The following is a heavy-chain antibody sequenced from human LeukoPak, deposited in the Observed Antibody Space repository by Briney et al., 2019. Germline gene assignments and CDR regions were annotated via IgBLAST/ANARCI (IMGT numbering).Heavy chain of an antibody. J-gene: IGHJ1*01. CDR1: GFTFSSYA. V-gene: IGHV3-23*01. D-gene: IGHD5-18*01. Sequence: GGSLRLPCAASGFTFSSYAMSWVRQAPGKGLEWVSAISGSGGSTYYADSVKGRFTISRDNSKNTLYLQMNSLRAEDTAVYYCAKDETWTQLWLPQPAEYLQHWGQGTLVTVSS. CDR2: ISGSGGST. CDR3: AKDETWTQLWLPQPAEYLQH.